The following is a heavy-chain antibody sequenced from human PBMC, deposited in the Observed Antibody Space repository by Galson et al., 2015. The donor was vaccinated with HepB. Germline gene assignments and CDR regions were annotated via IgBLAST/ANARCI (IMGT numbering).Heavy chain of an antibody. J-gene: IGHJ4*02. CDR2: ISTSSGTI. V-gene: IGHV3-48*01. CDR1: GFTLSSYS. CDR3: ARDFSWIQLWPNLDY. D-gene: IGHD5-18*01. Sequence: SLRLSCAASGFTLSSYSMNWVRQAPGKGLEWVSYISTSSGTIYYADSVKGRFTISRDNAENSLFLQMDSLRAEDTAVYYCARDFSWIQLWPNLDYWGQGTLVTVSS.